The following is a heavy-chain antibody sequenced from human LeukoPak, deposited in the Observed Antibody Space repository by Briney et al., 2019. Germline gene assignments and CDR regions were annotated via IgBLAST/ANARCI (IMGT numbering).Heavy chain of an antibody. CDR3: ARVVYYDSSGYFDY. CDR2: IYYSGST. V-gene: IGHV4-61*01. Sequence: SETLSLTCTVSGGSVSSGSYYWSWIRQPPGEGLEWIGYIYYSGSTNYNPSLKSRVTISVDTSKNQFSLKLSSVTAADTAVYYCARVVYYDSSGYFDYWGQGTLVTVSS. J-gene: IGHJ4*02. CDR1: GGSVSSGSYY. D-gene: IGHD3-22*01.